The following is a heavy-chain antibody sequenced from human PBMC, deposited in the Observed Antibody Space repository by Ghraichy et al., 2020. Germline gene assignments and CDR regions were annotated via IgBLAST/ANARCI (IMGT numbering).Heavy chain of an antibody. J-gene: IGHJ4*02. V-gene: IGHV3-23*01. D-gene: IGHD5-18*01. CDR3: AKLRGYSYGDYYFDY. CDR2: ISGSGAGT. CDR1: GFTFTTYA. Sequence: GGSLRLSCAASGFTFTTYAMSWVRQAPGKGLQWVSAISGSGAGTYSADSVKGRFTISRDNSKNTLYLQMNSLRAEDTAVYYCAKLRGYSYGDYYFDYWGQGTLVTVSS.